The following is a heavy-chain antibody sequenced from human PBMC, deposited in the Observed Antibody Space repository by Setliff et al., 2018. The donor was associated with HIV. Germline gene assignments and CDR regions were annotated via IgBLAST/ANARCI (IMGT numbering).Heavy chain of an antibody. J-gene: IGHJ6*03. D-gene: IGHD4-17*01. V-gene: IGHV3-30*02. CDR1: GFTFRLYG. CDR3: AKDGYYGDFLFYYYYIDV. Sequence: HPGGSLRLSCAASGFTFRLYGMHWVRRAPGKGLEWVASIEFDGKNEYYAKSVKGRFTISRDNSQSTVYLQMNSLRAEDTAVYYCAKDGYYGDFLFYYYYIDVWGKGATVTVSS. CDR2: IEFDGKNE.